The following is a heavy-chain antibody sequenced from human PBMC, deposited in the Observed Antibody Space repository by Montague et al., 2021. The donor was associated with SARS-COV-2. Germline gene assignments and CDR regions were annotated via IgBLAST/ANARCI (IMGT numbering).Heavy chain of an antibody. CDR3: ARDVRVSNYAVWFDP. CDR2: IYYSVST. D-gene: IGHD3-10*02. J-gene: IGHJ5*02. CDR1: GGSITTTCYD. Sequence: SETLSLTCTVSGGSITTTCYDWGWIRQPPGKGLEWIGSIYYSVSTNSNPSLQIRVSISVDTSKNQFSLRLSSVTAADTAMYYCARDVRVSNYAVWFDPGGQGTLLTVSS. V-gene: IGHV4-39*07.